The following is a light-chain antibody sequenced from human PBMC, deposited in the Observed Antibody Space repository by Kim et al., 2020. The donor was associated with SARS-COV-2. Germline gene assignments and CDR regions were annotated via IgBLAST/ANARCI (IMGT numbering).Light chain of an antibody. V-gene: IGKV3-20*01. CDR3: HQYGSSLRT. CDR1: QSVRNNY. CDR2: GAS. Sequence: SPGERATLSCRATQSVRNNYLAWYQQKPGQAPRLLIYGASSRATAIPDRFSGSGSGTDFTLTISRLESEDFAVYYCHQYGSSLRTFGQGTKVDIK. J-gene: IGKJ1*01.